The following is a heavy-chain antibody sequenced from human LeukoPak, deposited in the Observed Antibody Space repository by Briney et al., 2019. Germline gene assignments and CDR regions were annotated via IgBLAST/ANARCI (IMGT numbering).Heavy chain of an antibody. D-gene: IGHD1-26*01. J-gene: IGHJ4*02. CDR1: GYTFTSYD. CDR3: ARSIVGVRKRNDY. CDR2: MNPNSGHT. Sequence: ASVTVSCTASGYTFTSYDISWVRQASGQGLEWMGWMNPNSGHTGYAQKFHGRVTMTRTTSISTAYMELTSLTSEDSAVYYCARSIVGVRKRNDYWGQGTLVTVSS. V-gene: IGHV1-8*01.